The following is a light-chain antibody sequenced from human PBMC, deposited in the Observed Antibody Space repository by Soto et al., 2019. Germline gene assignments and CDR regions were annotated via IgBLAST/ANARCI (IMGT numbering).Light chain of an antibody. Sequence: QSVLTQPASVSGSPGQSITISCTGTSSNVGSYKLVSWYQQHPGKAPKLMIFEVNKRPSGVSNRFSGSKSGNTAFLTISGLKFEDEADYYCCSSGGSPTYVFGTGTKLTVL. CDR1: SSNVGSYKL. CDR2: EVN. J-gene: IGLJ1*01. CDR3: CSSGGSPTYV. V-gene: IGLV2-23*02.